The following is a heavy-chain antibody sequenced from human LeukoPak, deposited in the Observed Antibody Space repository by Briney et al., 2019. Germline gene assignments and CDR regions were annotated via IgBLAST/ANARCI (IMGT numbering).Heavy chain of an antibody. CDR1: GYTFSNAW. J-gene: IGHJ3*02. D-gene: IGHD1-26*01. CDR3: TATGRLAENDAFDI. V-gene: IGHV3-15*01. Sequence: GGSLRLSCAASGYTFSNAWMSWVRQAPGKGLEWVGRIKSKTDGGTTDYAAAVKGRFNISRDDSKNTLYLQMNSLKTEDTAVYYCTATGRLAENDAFDIWGQGTMVTVSS. CDR2: IKSKTDGGTT.